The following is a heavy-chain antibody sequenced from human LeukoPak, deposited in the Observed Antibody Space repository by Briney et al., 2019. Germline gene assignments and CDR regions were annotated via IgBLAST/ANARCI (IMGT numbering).Heavy chain of an antibody. CDR1: GGSISSGDYY. D-gene: IGHD7-27*01. CDR3: ARADTGNYFDY. J-gene: IGHJ4*02. Sequence: SETLSLTCTVSGGSISSGDYYWSWIRQPPGKGLEWIGYIYYSGSTYYNPSLKSRVTISVDTSKNQFSLKLSSVTAADTAVYYCARADTGNYFDYWGQGTLVTVSS. V-gene: IGHV4-30-4*01. CDR2: IYYSGST.